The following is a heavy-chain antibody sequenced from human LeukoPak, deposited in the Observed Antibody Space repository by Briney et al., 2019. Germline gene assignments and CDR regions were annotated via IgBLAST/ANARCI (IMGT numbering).Heavy chain of an antibody. J-gene: IGHJ5*02. V-gene: IGHV1-2*02. CDR3: ARASVNYYDSSGYYFKWFDP. Sequence: ASVTVSCTSSGYTFTVYYMHWVRQAPGQGLEWIGWINPNSGGTNYAQKFQGRVTMTRDTAISTAYMELSRLRSDDTAVYYCARASVNYYDSSGYYFKWFDPWGQGTLVTVSS. CDR2: INPNSGGT. CDR1: GYTFTVYY. D-gene: IGHD3-22*01.